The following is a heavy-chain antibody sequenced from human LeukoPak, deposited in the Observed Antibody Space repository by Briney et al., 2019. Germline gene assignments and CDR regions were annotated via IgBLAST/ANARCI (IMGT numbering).Heavy chain of an antibody. J-gene: IGHJ6*02. V-gene: IGHV5-51*01. CDR3: ARRPPGVRATSYYYGMDV. Sequence: PGASLKISCKGSGSSFNSDWIGWVRQLPGKGLEWMGIIYPGDSDTRYSPSFQGQVTISADKSITTAYLQWSSLKASDTAMYYCARRPPGVRATSYYYGMDVWGQGTTVTVSS. CDR2: IYPGDSDT. CDR1: GSSFNSDW. D-gene: IGHD3-10*01.